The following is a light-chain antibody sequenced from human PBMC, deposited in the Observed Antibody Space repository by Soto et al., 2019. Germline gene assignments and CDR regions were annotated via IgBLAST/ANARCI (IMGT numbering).Light chain of an antibody. CDR1: QGLKKY. V-gene: IGKV1-27*01. CDR2: AAS. Sequence: DIQMTQSPSSLSASLGDRVTITCRASQGLKKYVGWYQQKPGKVPQLLIYAASTLQSGVPSRFSGSGSGTEFTLTISSLQPEDVATYYCQKYDSAPWAFGQGTKVEIK. J-gene: IGKJ1*01. CDR3: QKYDSAPWA.